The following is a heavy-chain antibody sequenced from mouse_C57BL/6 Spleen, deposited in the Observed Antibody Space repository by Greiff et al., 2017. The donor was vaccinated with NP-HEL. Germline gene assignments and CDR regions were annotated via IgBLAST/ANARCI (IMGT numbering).Heavy chain of an antibody. Sequence: VQLQQSGPELVKPGASVKMSCKASGYTFTDYNMHWVKQSHGKSLEWIGYINPNNGGTSYNQKFKGKATLTVNKSSSTAYMELRSLTSEDSAVYYCARNRYYGSSDWYFDVWGTGTTVTVSS. J-gene: IGHJ1*03. D-gene: IGHD1-1*01. CDR2: INPNNGGT. V-gene: IGHV1-22*01. CDR3: ARNRYYGSSDWYFDV. CDR1: GYTFTDYN.